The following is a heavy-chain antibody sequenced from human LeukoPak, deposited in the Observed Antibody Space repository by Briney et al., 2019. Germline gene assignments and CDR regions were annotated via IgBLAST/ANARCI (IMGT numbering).Heavy chain of an antibody. CDR3: PRGLGTGTAGAGMISGLFDY. CDR2: INHSGST. D-gene: IGHD6-19*01. CDR1: GGSFSGYY. J-gene: IGHJ4*02. Sequence: PSETLSLTCAVYGGSFSGYYWSWIRQPPGKGLEWIGEINHSGSTNYNPSLKSRVTISVDTSKNQFSLKLSSVTAADTAAYYCPRGLGTGTAGAGMISGLFDYWGQGTLVTVSS. V-gene: IGHV4-34*01.